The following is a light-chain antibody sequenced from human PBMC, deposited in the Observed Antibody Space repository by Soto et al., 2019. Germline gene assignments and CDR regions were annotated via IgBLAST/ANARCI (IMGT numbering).Light chain of an antibody. CDR2: GAS. J-gene: IGKJ1*01. Sequence: ILLTQSPGSLCLSPGERGTLACRARQSVSSSYLAWYQQKPGKAPRLLIYGASSRATGIPDRLSGSGAGTDFTLTIRRLAPEDFAVYYCHQYGSSQTFGQGTKLDIK. CDR1: QSVSSSY. CDR3: HQYGSSQT. V-gene: IGKV3-20*01.